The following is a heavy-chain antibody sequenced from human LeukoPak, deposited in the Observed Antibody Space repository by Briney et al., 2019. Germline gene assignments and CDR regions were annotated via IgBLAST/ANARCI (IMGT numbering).Heavy chain of an antibody. CDR2: IYFSGST. Sequence: TSEKLSLNCTVSGGSISSHYWSWIRHPPGEGLEWIGYIYFSGSTNYSPSIKSRVTISVVTSKNQFSLKLSSVTAADTAVYYCAREVTMVRGAIRHNWFDPWGQGTLVTVSS. D-gene: IGHD3-10*01. J-gene: IGHJ5*02. CDR3: AREVTMVRGAIRHNWFDP. V-gene: IGHV4-59*11. CDR1: GGSISSHY.